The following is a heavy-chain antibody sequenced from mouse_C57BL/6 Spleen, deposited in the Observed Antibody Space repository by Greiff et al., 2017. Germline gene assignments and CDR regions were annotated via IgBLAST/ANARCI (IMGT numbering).Heavy chain of an antibody. J-gene: IGHJ3*01. CDR3: GRRRWDVYYGFAY. V-gene: IGHV1-9*01. Sequence: VQLHQSGAELMKPGASVKLSCKAPGYTFTGYWIEWVKQRPGHGLEWIGEILPGSGSINYNEKFKGKATFTADTSSNTPYKQLSSLTTEYASMYYDGRRRWDVYYGFAYWGQGTLVTVSA. CDR2: ILPGSGSI. D-gene: IGHD2-3*01. CDR1: GYTFTGYW.